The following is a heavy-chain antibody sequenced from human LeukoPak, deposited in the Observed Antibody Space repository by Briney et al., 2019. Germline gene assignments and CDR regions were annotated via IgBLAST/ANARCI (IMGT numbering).Heavy chain of an antibody. CDR1: GYTFTSYD. CDR3: AGVVAGYSYGYYYYYYMDV. D-gene: IGHD5-18*01. Sequence: ASVKVSCKASGYTFTSYDINWVRQATGQGLEWMGWMNPNSGNTGYAQKFQGRVTMTRNTSISTAYMELSSLRSEDTAVYYCAGVVAGYSYGYYYYYYMDVWGKGTTVTTSS. CDR2: MNPNSGNT. J-gene: IGHJ6*03. V-gene: IGHV1-8*01.